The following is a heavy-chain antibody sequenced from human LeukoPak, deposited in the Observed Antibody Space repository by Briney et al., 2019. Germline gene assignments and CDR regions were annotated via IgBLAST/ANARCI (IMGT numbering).Heavy chain of an antibody. D-gene: IGHD2-2*01. CDR1: GFTSSSYW. V-gene: IGHV3-74*01. J-gene: IGHJ4*02. Sequence: GGSLRLSCAASGFTSSSYWMRWVRQAPGKGLVWVSRINSDGSSTSYADSVKGRFTISRDNAKNTLYLQMNSLRAEDTAVYYCARRGYCSSTSCRDYWGQGTLVTVSS. CDR3: ARRGYCSSTSCRDY. CDR2: INSDGSST.